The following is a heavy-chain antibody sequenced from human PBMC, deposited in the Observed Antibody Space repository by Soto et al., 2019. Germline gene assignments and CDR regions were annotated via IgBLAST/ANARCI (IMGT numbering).Heavy chain of an antibody. CDR1: GFTFTSSA. J-gene: IGHJ6*02. Sequence: SVKVSCKASGFTFTSSAVQWVRQARGQRLEWIGWIVVGSGNTNYAQKFQERVTITRDMSTSTAYMELSSLRSEDTAVYYCARALGSCSNDVCYWSYYYYGMDVWGQGTTVTVSS. D-gene: IGHD2-8*01. CDR3: ARALGSCSNDVCYWSYYYYGMDV. CDR2: IVVGSGNT. V-gene: IGHV1-58*01.